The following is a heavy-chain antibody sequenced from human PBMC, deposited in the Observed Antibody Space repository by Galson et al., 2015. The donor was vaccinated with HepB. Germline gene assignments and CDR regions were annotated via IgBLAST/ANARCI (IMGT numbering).Heavy chain of an antibody. CDR2: IYPRDSDI. CDR3: ARRSDYGRKYFDL. Sequence: QSGAEVTKPGDSLRISCKGSGYTFASYWIAWVRQMPGKGLECMGIIYPRDSDIRYSPSFQGRVTISADKGTAYLQWSSLKTSDTAMYYCARRSDYGRKYFDLWGRGTLVSV. D-gene: IGHD4/OR15-4a*01. J-gene: IGHJ2*01. CDR1: GYTFASYW. V-gene: IGHV5-51*01.